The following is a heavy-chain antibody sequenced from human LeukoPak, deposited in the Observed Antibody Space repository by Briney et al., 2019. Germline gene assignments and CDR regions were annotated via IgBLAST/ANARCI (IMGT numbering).Heavy chain of an antibody. Sequence: PGGSLRLSCVASGFTFSNYEMNWVRQAPGKGLEWVSYISSSGSTTYYADSVKGRFTISRDNAKNSLYLQMSSLSTEDTAVYYCAREYYSDSSGSDYWGQGTLVTVSS. CDR3: AREYYSDSSGSDY. V-gene: IGHV3-48*03. D-gene: IGHD3-22*01. J-gene: IGHJ4*02. CDR2: ISSSGSTT. CDR1: GFTFSNYE.